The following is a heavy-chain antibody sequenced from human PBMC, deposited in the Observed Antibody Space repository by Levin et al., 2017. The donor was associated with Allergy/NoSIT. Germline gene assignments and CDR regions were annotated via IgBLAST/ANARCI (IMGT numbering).Heavy chain of an antibody. V-gene: IGHV1-2*02. CDR3: ARGCSSTSCFFAGYFDL. J-gene: IGHJ2*01. D-gene: IGHD2-2*01. Sequence: ASVKVSCKASGYTFTGYYMHWVRQAPGQGLEWMGWINPNSGGTNYAQKFQGRVTMTRDTSISTAYMELSRLRSDDTAVYYCARGCSSTSCFFAGYFDLWGRGTLVTVSS. CDR1: GYTFTGYY. CDR2: INPNSGGT.